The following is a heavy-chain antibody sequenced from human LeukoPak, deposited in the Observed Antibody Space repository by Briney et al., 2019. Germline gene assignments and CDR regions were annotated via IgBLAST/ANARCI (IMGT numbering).Heavy chain of an antibody. D-gene: IGHD4-17*01. V-gene: IGHV1-18*01. Sequence: GASVKVSCKASGYPFDNFGLTWVRQAPGQGLEWMGWISAYNGNTHYAQKFRGSLTLTTETSTSTAYLELRSLKSDDTAVYYCARDRVGGDLTGVSLYWGQGTLVTVSS. CDR3: ARDRVGGDLTGVSLY. J-gene: IGHJ4*01. CDR2: ISAYNGNT. CDR1: GYPFDNFG.